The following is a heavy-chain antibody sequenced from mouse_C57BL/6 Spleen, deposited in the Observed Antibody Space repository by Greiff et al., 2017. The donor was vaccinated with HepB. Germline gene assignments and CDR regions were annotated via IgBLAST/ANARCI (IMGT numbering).Heavy chain of an antibody. D-gene: IGHD2-3*01. CDR2: IYPGGGYT. CDR1: GYTFTNYW. Sequence: VQLQQSGAELVRPGTSVKMSCKASGYTFTNYWIGWAKQRPGHGLEWIGDIYPGGGYTNYNEKFKGKATLTVDKSSSTAYMQFSSLTSEDSAIYYCARRRNDGYYGYWGQGTTLTVSS. J-gene: IGHJ2*01. V-gene: IGHV1-63*01. CDR3: ARRRNDGYYGY.